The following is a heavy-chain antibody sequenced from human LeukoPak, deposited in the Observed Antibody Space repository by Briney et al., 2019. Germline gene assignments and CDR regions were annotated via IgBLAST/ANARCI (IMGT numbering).Heavy chain of an antibody. CDR1: GGSISSSSYY. Sequence: SETLSLTCTVSGGSISSSSYYWGWIRQPPGKGLEWIGSIYYSGSTYYNPSLKSRVTISVDTSKNQFSLRLSSVTAADTAVYYCARSLDWNYGAYYYYYMDVWGKGTTVTVSS. V-gene: IGHV4-39*01. J-gene: IGHJ6*03. D-gene: IGHD1-7*01. CDR2: IYYSGST. CDR3: ARSLDWNYGAYYYYYMDV.